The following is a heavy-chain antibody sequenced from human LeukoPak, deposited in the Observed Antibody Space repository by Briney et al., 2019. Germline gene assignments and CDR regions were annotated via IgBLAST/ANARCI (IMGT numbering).Heavy chain of an antibody. CDR2: IYNTGST. V-gene: IGHV4-30-4*01. D-gene: IGHD2-2*01. CDR1: GGSISSGDYS. J-gene: IGHJ2*01. CDR3: ARVPRGAAALRDWYFDL. Sequence: SQTLSLTCTVSGGSISSGDYSWSWIRQPPGKGLEWIGYIYNTGSTHYNPSLKSRVTISADTSKKQFSLKLNSVTVADTAVYYCARVPRGAAALRDWYFDLWGRGTLVTVSS.